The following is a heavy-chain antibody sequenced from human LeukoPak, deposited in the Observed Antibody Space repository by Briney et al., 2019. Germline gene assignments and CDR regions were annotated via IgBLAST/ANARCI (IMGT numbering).Heavy chain of an antibody. CDR2: INHSGST. D-gene: IGHD2-21*02. CDR1: GGSFSDYY. V-gene: IGHV4-34*01. Sequence: SETLSLTCAVYGGSFSDYYWTWIRQPPGKGLEWIGEINHSGSTNHNPSLKSRVTISVDTPKNQFPLKLRSVTAADTAVYYCARRYSGGGCYNYWGQGTLITVSS. J-gene: IGHJ4*02. CDR3: ARRYSGGGCYNY.